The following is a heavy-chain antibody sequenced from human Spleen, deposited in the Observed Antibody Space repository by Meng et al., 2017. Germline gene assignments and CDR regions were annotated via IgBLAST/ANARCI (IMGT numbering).Heavy chain of an antibody. CDR1: GFTVSTNS. Sequence: GGSLRLSCAASGFTVSTNSLRWVRQAPGKGLEWVSSISSSSSYIYYADSVKGRFTISRDNAKNSLYLQMNSLRAEDTAVYYCARESPGLRGNFFDYWGQGTLVTVSS. J-gene: IGHJ4*02. D-gene: IGHD3-16*01. V-gene: IGHV3-21*04. CDR2: ISSSSSYI. CDR3: ARESPGLRGNFFDY.